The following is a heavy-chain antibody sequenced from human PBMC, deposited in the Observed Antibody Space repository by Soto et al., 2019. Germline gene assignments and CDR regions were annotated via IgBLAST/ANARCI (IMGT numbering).Heavy chain of an antibody. V-gene: IGHV1-18*01. J-gene: IGHJ4*02. D-gene: IGHD3-22*01. CDR3: ARDMGGYYFEPNDY. CDR1: GYTFTSYG. Sequence: WASVKVSCKTSGYTFTSYGISWVRQAPGQGLEWMGWITANNVNTNYAQKFQGRVTMTTDTSTATAYMELRSLRSDDTAVYYCARDMGGYYFEPNDYWGQGTLVTV. CDR2: ITANNVNT.